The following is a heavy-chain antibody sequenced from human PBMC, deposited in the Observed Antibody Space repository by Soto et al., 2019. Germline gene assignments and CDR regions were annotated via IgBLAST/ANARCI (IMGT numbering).Heavy chain of an antibody. Sequence: PRLSCAASGFTFSSYAMHWVRQAPGKGLEWVAVISYDGSNKYYADSVKGRFTISRDSSKNTLYLQMNSLGAEDTAVYYCARDYYDSSGYYNYWGQGTLVTVSS. CDR3: ARDYYDSSGYYNY. CDR2: ISYDGSNK. V-gene: IGHV3-30-3*01. D-gene: IGHD3-22*01. CDR1: GFTFSSYA. J-gene: IGHJ4*02.